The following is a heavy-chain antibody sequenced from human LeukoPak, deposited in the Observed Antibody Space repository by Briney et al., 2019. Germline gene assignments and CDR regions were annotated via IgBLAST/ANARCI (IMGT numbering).Heavy chain of an antibody. D-gene: IGHD3-9*01. V-gene: IGHV1-8*02. CDR2: MNPNSGNT. CDR3: ASAPYYDILTGYPYDP. CDR1: GYTFTGYY. J-gene: IGHJ5*02. Sequence: ASVKVSCKASGYTFTGYYMHWVRQATGQGLEWMGWMNPNSGNTGYAQKFQGRVTMTRNTSISTAYMELSSLRSEDTAVYYCASAPYYDILTGYPYDPWGQGTLVTVSS.